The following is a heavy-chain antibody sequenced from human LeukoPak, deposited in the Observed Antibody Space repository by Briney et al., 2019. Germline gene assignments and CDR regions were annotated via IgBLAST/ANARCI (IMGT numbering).Heavy chain of an antibody. CDR3: ATGAFCTNGVCSDP. J-gene: IGHJ5*02. V-gene: IGHV1-8*01. CDR2: MNPNSGNT. Sequence: ASVKVSCKASGYTFTSYDINWVRQATGQGLKWMGWMNPNSGNTGYAQKFQGRVTMTRNTSISTAYMELSSLRSEDTAVYYCATGAFCTNGVCSDPWGQGTLVTVFS. CDR1: GYTFTSYD. D-gene: IGHD2-8*01.